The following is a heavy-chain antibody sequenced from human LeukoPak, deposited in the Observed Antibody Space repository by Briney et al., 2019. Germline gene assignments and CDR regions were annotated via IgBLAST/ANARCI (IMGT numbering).Heavy chain of an antibody. Sequence: TGGSLRLSCAASGFTFSNYWMNWVRQAPGKGLEWVANIKQDGSEKNYVDSVKGRFTISRDNAENSLFLQMNSLRADDTAVYYCARGRGWLEDYWGQGTLVTVSS. V-gene: IGHV3-7*05. D-gene: IGHD5-12*01. CDR1: GFTFSNYW. CDR3: ARGRGWLEDY. CDR2: IKQDGSEK. J-gene: IGHJ4*02.